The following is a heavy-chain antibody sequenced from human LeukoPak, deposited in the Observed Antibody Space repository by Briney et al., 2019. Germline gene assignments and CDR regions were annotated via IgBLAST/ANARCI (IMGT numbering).Heavy chain of an antibody. CDR1: GFTFSNYA. J-gene: IGHJ4*02. V-gene: IGHV3-23*01. CDR3: AKAGGGSYYVFDS. Sequence: QAGGSLRLSCAASGFTFSNYAMGWARQAPGKGLEWVSVISGSGGSTYYADSVRGRFTISRDSSKNTLYLQMYSLRAEDTAIYYCAKAGGGSYYVFDSWGQGTLVTVSS. D-gene: IGHD1-26*01. CDR2: ISGSGGST.